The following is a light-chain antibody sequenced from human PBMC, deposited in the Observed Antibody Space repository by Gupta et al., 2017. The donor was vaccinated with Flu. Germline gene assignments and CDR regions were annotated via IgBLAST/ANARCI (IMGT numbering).Light chain of an antibody. CDR3: QQYYSTLSWT. CDR2: WAS. V-gene: IGKV4-1*01. Sequence: DIVMTQSPDSLAVSLGERATINCKSSQSVLYSSNNKNYLAWYQQKPGQPPKLLIYWASTRESGVPDRFSGSGSGTDFTPTISSLQAEDVAVYYCQQYYSTLSWTFGQGTXVEIK. CDR1: QSVLYSSNNKNY. J-gene: IGKJ1*01.